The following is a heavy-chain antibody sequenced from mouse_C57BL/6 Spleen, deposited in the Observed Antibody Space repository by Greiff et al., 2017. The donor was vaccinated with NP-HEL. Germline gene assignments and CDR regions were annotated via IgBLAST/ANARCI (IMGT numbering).Heavy chain of an antibody. CDR2: IHPNSGST. V-gene: IGHV1-64*01. D-gene: IGHD2-10*02. Sequence: QVQLQQPGAELVKPGASVKLSCKASGYTFTSYWMHWVKQRPGQGLEWIGMIHPNSGSTNYNEKFKSKATLPVDKSSSTAYMQLSSLTSEDSAVYYCARGYGNWYLDVWGTGTTVTVSS. CDR1: GYTFTSYW. J-gene: IGHJ1*03. CDR3: ARGYGNWYLDV.